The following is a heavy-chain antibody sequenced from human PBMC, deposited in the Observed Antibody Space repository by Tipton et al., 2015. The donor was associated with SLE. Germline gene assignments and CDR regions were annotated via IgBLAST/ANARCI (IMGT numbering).Heavy chain of an antibody. CDR1: GDSISTHY. D-gene: IGHD4-11*01. CDR2: IYTGESLSGGI. V-gene: IGHV4-4*07. CDR3: AKWEAYSTFYLDV. Sequence: LSLTCTVSGDSISTHYWSWIRQPAGKGLEWIGRIYTGESLSGGINYNPSLRSRVTMSLDTSKNQFSLKMTSVTAADTAVYYCAKWEAYSTFYLDVWGKGTTVTVSS. J-gene: IGHJ6*03.